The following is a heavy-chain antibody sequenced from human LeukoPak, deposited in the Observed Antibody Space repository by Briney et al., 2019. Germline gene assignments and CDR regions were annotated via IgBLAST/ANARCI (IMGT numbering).Heavy chain of an antibody. J-gene: IGHJ5*02. D-gene: IGHD2-2*02. CDR2: IYYSGTT. V-gene: IGHV4-39*01. Sequence: SKTLSLTCTVSSGSISSSSYYWGWIRQPPGKGLEWIGSIYYSGTTYYNPSLKSRVTISVDTSKNQFSLKLSSVTAADTAVYYCARLGYCSSSTCYRWGFDPWGQGTLVTVSS. CDR1: SGSISSSSYY. CDR3: ARLGYCSSSTCYRWGFDP.